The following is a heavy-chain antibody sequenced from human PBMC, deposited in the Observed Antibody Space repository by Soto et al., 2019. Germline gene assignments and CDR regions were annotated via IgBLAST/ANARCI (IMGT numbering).Heavy chain of an antibody. D-gene: IGHD2-21*02. CDR2: IYYSGST. CDR1: GGSISSYY. CDR3: ARVQKYCGGDCYVDP. Sequence: SETLSLTCTVSGGSISSYYWSWIRQPPGKGLEWIGYIYYSGSTNYNPSLKSRVTISVDTSKNQFSLKLSSVTAADTAVYYCARVQKYCGGDCYVDPWGQGTLVTVSS. J-gene: IGHJ5*02. V-gene: IGHV4-59*01.